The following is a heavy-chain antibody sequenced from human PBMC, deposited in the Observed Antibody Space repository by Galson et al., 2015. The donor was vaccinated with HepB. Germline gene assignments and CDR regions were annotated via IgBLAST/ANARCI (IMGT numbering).Heavy chain of an antibody. CDR3: ARSYSSSWSGAYYFDY. Sequence: SVKVSCKASGYTFTSYGISWVRQAPGQGLEWMGWISAYNGNTNYAQKLQGRVTMTTDTSTSTAYMALRSLRSDDTAVYYCARSYSSSWSGAYYFDYWGQGTLVTVSS. V-gene: IGHV1-18*04. CDR2: ISAYNGNT. CDR1: GYTFTSYG. J-gene: IGHJ4*02. D-gene: IGHD6-13*01.